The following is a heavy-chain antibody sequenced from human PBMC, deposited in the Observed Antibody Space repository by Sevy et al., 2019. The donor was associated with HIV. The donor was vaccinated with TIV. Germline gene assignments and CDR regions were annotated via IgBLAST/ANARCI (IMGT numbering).Heavy chain of an antibody. CDR1: GGSISSYY. CDR2: IYYSGST. CDR3: AREVWSIAARHDAFDI. V-gene: IGHV4-59*01. Sequence: SETLSLTCTVSGGSISSYYWSWIRQPPGKGLEWIGYIYYSGSTNYNPSLKRRVTISVDTSKNQFSLKLSSVTAADTAVYYCAREVWSIAARHDAFDIWGQGTMVTVSS. D-gene: IGHD6-6*01. J-gene: IGHJ3*02.